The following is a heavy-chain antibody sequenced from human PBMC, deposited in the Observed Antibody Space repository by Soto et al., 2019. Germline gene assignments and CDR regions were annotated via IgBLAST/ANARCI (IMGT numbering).Heavy chain of an antibody. CDR1: GYTFTGYY. J-gene: IGHJ6*02. CDR2: INPNSGGT. Sequence: ASVKVSCKASGYTFTGYYMHWVRQAPGQGLEWMGWINPNSGGTNYAQKFQGWVTMTRDTSISTACMELSRLRSDDTAVYYCARDKGAAAGIDVWGQGTTVTVSS. D-gene: IGHD6-13*01. V-gene: IGHV1-2*04. CDR3: ARDKGAAAGIDV.